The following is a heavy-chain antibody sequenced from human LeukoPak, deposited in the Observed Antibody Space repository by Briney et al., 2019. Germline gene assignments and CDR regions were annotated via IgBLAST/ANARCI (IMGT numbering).Heavy chain of an antibody. D-gene: IGHD3-10*01. J-gene: IGHJ4*02. CDR1: GFTFSSYA. Sequence: PGGSLRLSCAASGFTFSSYAMSWVRQAPGKGLEWVSAISGSGGSTYYADSVKGRFTISRDNSKNTLYLQMNSLRVEDTAVYYCAKDNYGSGSYYSYYFDYWGQGTLVTVSS. V-gene: IGHV3-23*01. CDR2: ISGSGGST. CDR3: AKDNYGSGSYYSYYFDY.